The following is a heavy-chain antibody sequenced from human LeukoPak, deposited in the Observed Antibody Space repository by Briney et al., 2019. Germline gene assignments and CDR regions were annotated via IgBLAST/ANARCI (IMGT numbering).Heavy chain of an antibody. CDR3: ARGGDYYDSSGHDNAFDI. CDR2: IIPIFGTA. J-gene: IGHJ3*02. D-gene: IGHD3-22*01. CDR1: GGTFSSYA. V-gene: IGHV1-69*06. Sequence: SVKVSCKASGGTFSSYAISWVRQAPGQGLERMGGIIPIFGTANYAQKFQGRVTITADKSTSTAYMELSSLRSEDTAVYYCARGGDYYDSSGHDNAFDIWGQGTMVTVSS.